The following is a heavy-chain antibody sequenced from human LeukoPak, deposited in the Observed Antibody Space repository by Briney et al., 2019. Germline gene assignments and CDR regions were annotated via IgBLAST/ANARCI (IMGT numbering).Heavy chain of an antibody. CDR1: GFTFSNNW. J-gene: IGHJ4*02. Sequence: PVGSLRLSCAASGFTFSNNWMHWVREALGRGLLCVSRINSDVGTTTYADSVKGGVTLSTDNAKNTLYMQMNSLRAEDTAVYYCAMIKEGWGQGTLVTVSS. CDR3: AMIKEG. D-gene: IGHD3-22*01. V-gene: IGHV3-74*01. CDR2: INSDVGTT.